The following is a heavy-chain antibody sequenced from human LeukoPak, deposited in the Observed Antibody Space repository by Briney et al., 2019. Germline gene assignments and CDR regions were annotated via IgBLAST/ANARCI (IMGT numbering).Heavy chain of an antibody. J-gene: IGHJ4*02. Sequence: ASVKVSCKPSGYAFTAHFLHWVRQAPGHGLEWMGRINTHGGGTKYALCLKGRLTITRDASTRSLYMEVSSLRSDDTAIIYFARQGLVSGFTFGQPFDYGGRGPLVTVS. CDR1: GYAFTAHF. V-gene: IGHV1-2*06. D-gene: IGHD3-16*01. CDR3: ARQGLVSGFTFGQPFDY. CDR2: INTHGGGT.